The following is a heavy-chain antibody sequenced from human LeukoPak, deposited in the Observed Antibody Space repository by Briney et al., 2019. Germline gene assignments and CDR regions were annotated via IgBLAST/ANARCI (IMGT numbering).Heavy chain of an antibody. CDR2: ITRGSGSI. V-gene: IGHV3-21*01. Sequence: GGSLRLSCAASGFTFSSYNMNWVRQAPGKGLEWVSSITRGSGSIYYADSMKGRFTISRDNAKNSLYLQMNSLRTEDTAVYYCARVSDSTPDEGSWGQGTLVTVSS. CDR3: ARVSDSTPDEGS. J-gene: IGHJ5*01. D-gene: IGHD3-22*01. CDR1: GFTFSSYN.